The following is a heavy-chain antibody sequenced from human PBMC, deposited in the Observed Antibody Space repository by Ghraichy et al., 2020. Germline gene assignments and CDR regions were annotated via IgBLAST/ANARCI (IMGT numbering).Heavy chain of an antibody. D-gene: IGHD1-26*01. J-gene: IGHJ3*01. CDR3: AKEGGRPGEGAFDV. CDR2: LGADGRST. CDR1: EFNFDGYP. V-gene: IGHV3-23*01. Sequence: GGSLRLSCAVSEFNFDGYPMTWVRQAPGKGLEWVSILGADGRSTFYADSVKGRFTISRDKSKRTMYLQMNSLRADDTAVYYCAKEGGRPGEGAFDVWGQGTKVTVSS.